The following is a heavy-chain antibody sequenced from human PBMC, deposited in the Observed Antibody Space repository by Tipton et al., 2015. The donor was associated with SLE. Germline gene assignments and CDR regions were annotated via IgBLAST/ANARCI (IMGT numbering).Heavy chain of an antibody. J-gene: IGHJ6*02. Sequence: TLSLTCAVYGGSFSGYYWTWIRQPPGKGLEWIGEINHSGSTNYNPSLKSRVTISVDTSKNQFSLKLSSVTAADTAVYYCARMGTYYYFGMDVWGRGTTVTVSS. CDR3: ARMGTYYYFGMDV. V-gene: IGHV4-34*01. D-gene: IGHD1-1*01. CDR1: GGSFSGYY. CDR2: INHSGST.